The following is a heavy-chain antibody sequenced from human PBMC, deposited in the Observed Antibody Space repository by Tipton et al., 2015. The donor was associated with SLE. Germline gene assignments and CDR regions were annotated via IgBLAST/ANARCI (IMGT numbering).Heavy chain of an antibody. CDR3: ARDQDNWSPALFDI. J-gene: IGHJ3*02. CDR2: IYSSGST. CDR1: GGSISSYY. V-gene: IGHV4-4*07. Sequence: TLSLTCTVSGGSISSYYWSWIRQPAGKGLEWIGRIYSSGSTNSNPSLKSRVTMSVDTSKNQFSLKLSSVTAADTAVYYCARDQDNWSPALFDIWGQGTMVTVSS. D-gene: IGHD1-20*01.